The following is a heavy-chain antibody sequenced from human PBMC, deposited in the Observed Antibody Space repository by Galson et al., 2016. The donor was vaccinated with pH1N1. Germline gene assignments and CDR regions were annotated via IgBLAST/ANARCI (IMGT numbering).Heavy chain of an antibody. V-gene: IGHV3-48*04. CDR1: GFSLSSYS. D-gene: IGHD3-10*01. CDR2: ISRSVTNI. J-gene: IGHJ6*03. Sequence: SLRLSCAASGFSLSSYSMNWVRQAPGKGLEWVSYISRSVTNIYYAGSVKGRFTISKDTAKNYLYLQMDSLKLDDTAVYSSVKGLGSAYGFYYYSYMAVWGKGTTVTVSS. CDR3: VKGLGSAYGFYYYSYMAV.